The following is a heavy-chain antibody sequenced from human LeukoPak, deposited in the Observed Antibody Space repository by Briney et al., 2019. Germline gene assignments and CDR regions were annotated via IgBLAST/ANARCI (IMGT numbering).Heavy chain of an antibody. V-gene: IGHV4-34*01. CDR1: GGSFSGYY. Sequence: KPSETLSLTCAVYGGSFSGYYWSWIRQPPGKGLEWIGEINHSGSTNYNSSLKSRVTISVDTSKNQFSLKLSSVTAADTAVYYCARMSLAVAGTSPVDAFDIWGQGTMVTVSS. J-gene: IGHJ3*02. CDR2: INHSGST. D-gene: IGHD6-19*01. CDR3: ARMSLAVAGTSPVDAFDI.